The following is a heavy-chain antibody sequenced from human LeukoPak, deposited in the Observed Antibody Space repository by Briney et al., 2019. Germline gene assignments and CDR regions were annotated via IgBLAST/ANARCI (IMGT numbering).Heavy chain of an antibody. V-gene: IGHV4-39*01. J-gene: IGHJ4*02. Sequence: SETLSLTCTVSGGSISSSSYYWGWIRQPPGKGLEWIGSIYYSGSTYYNPSLKSRVTISVDTSKNQFSLKLSSVTAADTVVYYCARLYGNFDYWGQGTLVTVSS. CDR3: ARLYGNFDY. CDR2: IYYSGST. D-gene: IGHD2-8*01. CDR1: GGSISSSSYY.